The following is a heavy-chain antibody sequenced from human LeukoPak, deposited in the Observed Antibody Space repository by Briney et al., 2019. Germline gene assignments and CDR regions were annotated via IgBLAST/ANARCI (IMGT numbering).Heavy chain of an antibody. CDR1: GGSSSSGGYN. J-gene: IGHJ5*02. CDR2: IYYSGST. D-gene: IGHD3-22*01. CDR3: ARDLLYDSSGYYSPGYWFDP. Sequence: PSHTLSLTCTVSGGSSSSGGYNWRWIRQHPEKGLEWIGYIYYSGSTYYNPSLKSRVTISVDTSKNQFSLKLSSVTAADTAVYYCARDLLYDSSGYYSPGYWFDPWGQGTLVTVSS. V-gene: IGHV4-31*03.